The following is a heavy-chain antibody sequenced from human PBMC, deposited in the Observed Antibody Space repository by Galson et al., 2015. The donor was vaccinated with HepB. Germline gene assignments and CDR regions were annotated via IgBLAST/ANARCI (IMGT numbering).Heavy chain of an antibody. CDR2: ISGSGGST. Sequence: SLRLSCAASGFTFSSYAMSWVRQAPGKGLEWVSAISGSGGSTYYADSVKGRFTISRDNSKNTLYLQMNSLRAEDTAVYYCARDGQQLLLTSRTYSFDYWGQGTLVTVSS. J-gene: IGHJ4*02. CDR1: GFTFSSYA. V-gene: IGHV3-23*01. D-gene: IGHD6-13*01. CDR3: ARDGQQLLLTSRTYSFDY.